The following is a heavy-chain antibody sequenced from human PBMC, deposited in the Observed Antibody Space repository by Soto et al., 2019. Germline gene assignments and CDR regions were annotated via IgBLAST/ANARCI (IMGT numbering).Heavy chain of an antibody. J-gene: IGHJ6*02. Sequence: PGGSLRLSCAASGFTFSSYAMSWVRQAPGKGLEWVSAISGSGGSTYYADSVKGRFTISRDNSKNTLYLQMNSLRAEDTAVYYCAKVYDFWSGYYTYYYYGMDVWGQGTKVTVSS. CDR3: AKVYDFWSGYYTYYYYGMDV. V-gene: IGHV3-23*01. CDR1: GFTFSSYA. CDR2: ISGSGGST. D-gene: IGHD3-3*01.